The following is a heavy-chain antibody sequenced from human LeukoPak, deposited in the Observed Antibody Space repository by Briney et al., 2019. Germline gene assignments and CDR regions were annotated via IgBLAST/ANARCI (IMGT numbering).Heavy chain of an antibody. D-gene: IGHD2-2*01. J-gene: IGHJ3*02. V-gene: IGHV1-18*01. CDR1: GYTFTSYG. Sequence: GASVKVSCKASGYTFTSYGISWVRQAPGQGLEWMGWISAYNGNTNYAQKLQGRVTMTTDTSTSTAYMELRSLRSDDTAVYYCARDRDIVVVPAAKGARAFDIWGQGTMVTVSS. CDR3: ARDRDIVVVPAAKGARAFDI. CDR2: ISAYNGNT.